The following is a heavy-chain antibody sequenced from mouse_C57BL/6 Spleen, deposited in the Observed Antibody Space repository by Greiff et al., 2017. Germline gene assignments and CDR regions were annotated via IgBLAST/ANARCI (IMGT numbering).Heavy chain of an antibody. CDR2: IYPGSGST. J-gene: IGHJ1*03. CDR3: ARQLRGYFDV. Sequence: VQLQQPGAELVKPGASVKMSCKASGYTFTSYWITWVKQRPGQGLEWIGDIYPGSGSTNYNEKFKSKATLTVDTSSSAAYMQLSSLTSEDAAVYYCARQLRGYFDVWGTGTTVTVSS. CDR1: GYTFTSYW. V-gene: IGHV1-55*01. D-gene: IGHD4-1*02.